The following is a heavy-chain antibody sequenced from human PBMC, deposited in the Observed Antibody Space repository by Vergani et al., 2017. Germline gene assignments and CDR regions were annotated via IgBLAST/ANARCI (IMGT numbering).Heavy chain of an antibody. V-gene: IGHV3-30*02. J-gene: IGHJ4*02. CDR1: GFPLCNYD. D-gene: IGHD3-16*01. Sequence: VQLVESGGGVVQRGGSLRLSCAMSGFPLCNYDIQWIRRGPGKGREFVDFIQFDGSNQYYADSVKGRFTHSRYFSKNTLYLQMNSLRTDDTATYYCAKHFRGWGIDYWGQGTQVIVSS. CDR2: IQFDGSNQ. CDR3: AKHFRGWGIDY.